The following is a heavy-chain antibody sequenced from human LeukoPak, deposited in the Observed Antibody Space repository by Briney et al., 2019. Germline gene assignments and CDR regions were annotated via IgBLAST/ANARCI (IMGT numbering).Heavy chain of an antibody. CDR3: GKVYYKISGPRFDY. J-gene: IGHJ4*02. D-gene: IGHD3-10*01. V-gene: IGHV3-23*01. CDR2: ISGSGGTT. CDR1: GFTFSSYA. Sequence: PGGSLRLSCAASGFTFSSYAMNWIRQAPGKGLEWVSSISGSGGTTHYADSVKGRFTISRDNSKNTLYLQMNSLRAEDTAEYYCGKVYYKISGPRFDYGGKGIRVTVSS.